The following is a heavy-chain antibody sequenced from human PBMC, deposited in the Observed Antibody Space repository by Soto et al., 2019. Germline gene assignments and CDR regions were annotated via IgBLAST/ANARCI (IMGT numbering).Heavy chain of an antibody. V-gene: IGHV3-48*02. CDR3: ARGGHYSNYYHYGMDV. CDR2: ISSSSSTI. D-gene: IGHD4-4*01. CDR1: GFTLGIHN. J-gene: IGHJ6*02. Sequence: GGSLTPSNVAYGFTLGIHNVNWDRQAPGKGLEWISYISSSSSTIHYADSVKGRFTISRDNAKSSLFLQMNSLRDEDTAVYYCARGGHYSNYYHYGMDVWGQGT.